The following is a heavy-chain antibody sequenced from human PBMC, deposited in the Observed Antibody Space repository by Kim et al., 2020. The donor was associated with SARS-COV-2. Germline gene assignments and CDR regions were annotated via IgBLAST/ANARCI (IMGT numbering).Heavy chain of an antibody. CDR3: ARASEMATSRPNFIDY. V-gene: IGHV3-11*05. CDR1: GFTFSDYY. Sequence: GGSLRLSCAASGFTFSDYYMSWIRQAPGKGLEWVSSISSSSSYTNYADSVKGRFTISRDNAKNSLYLQMNSLRAEDTAVYYCARASEMATSRPNFIDYWGQGTLVTVSS. CDR2: ISSSSSYT. D-gene: IGHD5-12*01. J-gene: IGHJ4*02.